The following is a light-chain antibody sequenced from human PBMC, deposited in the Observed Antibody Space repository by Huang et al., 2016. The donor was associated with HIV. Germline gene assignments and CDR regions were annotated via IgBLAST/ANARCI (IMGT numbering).Light chain of an antibody. CDR3: HQYGSSKAT. CDR1: QRVDSGY. Sequence: VLTQSPGSVSVSLGDRVTVSCRASQRVDSGYLAWYQQKAGESPRLLVYGTASRASGIPSRFSGRGSGTEFTLTISRLEPEDFGVYYCHQYGSSKATFGQGTKVDI. CDR2: GTA. V-gene: IGKV3-20*01. J-gene: IGKJ1*01.